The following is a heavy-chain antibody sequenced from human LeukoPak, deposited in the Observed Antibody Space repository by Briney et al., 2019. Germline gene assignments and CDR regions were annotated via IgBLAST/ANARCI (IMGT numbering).Heavy chain of an antibody. CDR2: ISYDGSNK. Sequence: PGGSLRLSCAASGFTFSVYGMHWVRQAPGKGLEWVAVISYDGSNKYYADSVKGRFTISRDNSKNTLYLQMNSLRAEDTAVYYCAREAAVPNTVFDYWGQGALVTVSS. CDR1: GFTFSVYG. V-gene: IGHV3-30*03. CDR3: AREAAVPNTVFDY. D-gene: IGHD4-17*01. J-gene: IGHJ4*02.